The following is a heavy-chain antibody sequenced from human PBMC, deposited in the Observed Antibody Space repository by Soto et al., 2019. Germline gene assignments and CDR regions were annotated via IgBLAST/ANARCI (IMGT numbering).Heavy chain of an antibody. CDR2: ISLYSDGT. J-gene: IGHJ5*02. CDR3: ARVVPGAEAWFGP. V-gene: IGHV1-18*01. Sequence: ASVKVSFKTSCYTFSNYGLTWLRQAPGQPLDWLGWISLYSDGTNYAQKFQGRVSMTTDTSTTTAYMELRSLRSDDTAVYYCARVVPGAEAWFGPWGQGTLVTVSS. D-gene: IGHD2-2*01. CDR1: CYTFSNYG.